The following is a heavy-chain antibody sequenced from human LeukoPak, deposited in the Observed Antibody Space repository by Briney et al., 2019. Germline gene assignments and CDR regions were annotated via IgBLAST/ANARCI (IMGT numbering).Heavy chain of an antibody. CDR3: ARDIPYGLSYFDY. CDR1: GFTFSSYG. CDR2: IWYDGSNK. D-gene: IGHD2-2*02. J-gene: IGHJ4*02. V-gene: IGHV3-33*01. Sequence: PGRSLRLSCAASGFTFSSYGMHWVRQAPGKGLEWVAVIWYDGSNKYYADSVRGRFTISRDTSKNTLYLQMNSLRAEDTAVYYCARDIPYGLSYFDYWGQGTLVTVSS.